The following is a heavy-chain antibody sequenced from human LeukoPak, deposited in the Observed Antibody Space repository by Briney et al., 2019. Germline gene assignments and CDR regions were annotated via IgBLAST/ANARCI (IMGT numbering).Heavy chain of an antibody. V-gene: IGHV7-4-1*02. CDR2: INTNTGNP. CDR1: GYTFTSYA. J-gene: IGHJ5*02. CDR3: ARAPYYGSGSYHKWFDP. Sequence: VASVKVSCKASGYTFTSYAMNWVRQAPGQGLEWMGWINTNTGNPTYAQGFTGRIVFSLDTSVSTAYLQISSLKAEDTAVYYCARAPYYGSGSYHKWFDPWGQGTLVTVSS. D-gene: IGHD3-10*01.